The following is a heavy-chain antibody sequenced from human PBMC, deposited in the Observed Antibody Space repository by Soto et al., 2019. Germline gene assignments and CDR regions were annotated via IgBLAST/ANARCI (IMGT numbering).Heavy chain of an antibody. J-gene: IGHJ4*02. CDR2: IYADGST. D-gene: IGHD6-19*01. Sequence: PGGSLRLSCAASGFAVSNNYMSWVRQAPGKGLEWVPIIYADGSTYYTDSVKGRFTISRDNSKNTLYLQMNVLRAEDTAVYYCARDLSGSRDYWGQGTLVTVSS. CDR1: GFAVSNNY. CDR3: ARDLSGSRDY. V-gene: IGHV3-66*01.